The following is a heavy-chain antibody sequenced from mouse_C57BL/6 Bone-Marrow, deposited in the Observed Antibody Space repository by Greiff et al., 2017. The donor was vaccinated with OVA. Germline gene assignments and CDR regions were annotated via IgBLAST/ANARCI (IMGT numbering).Heavy chain of an antibody. D-gene: IGHD2-5*01. V-gene: IGHV5-4*01. Sequence: EVHLVESGGGLVKPGGSLKLSCAASGFTFSSYAMSWVRQTPEKRLEWVATISDGGSYTYYPDNVKGRFTISRDNAKNNLYLQMSHLKSEDTAMYYCARGSNYVGYAMDYWGQGTSVTVSS. J-gene: IGHJ4*01. CDR1: GFTFSSYA. CDR3: ARGSNYVGYAMDY. CDR2: ISDGGSYT.